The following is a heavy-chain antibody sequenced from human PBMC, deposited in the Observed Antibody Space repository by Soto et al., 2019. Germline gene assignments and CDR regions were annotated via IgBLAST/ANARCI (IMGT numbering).Heavy chain of an antibody. J-gene: IGHJ4*02. CDR2: IYHSGNT. V-gene: IGHV4-4*02. D-gene: IGHD3-10*01. Sequence: QVQLQESGPGLAKPSGTLSLTCAVSGGSISSSNWWSWVRQPPGKGLEWIGEIYHSGNTNYNPSLKSRVTMAVDKSRNQFSLKLSSVTAADTAVYYCARRWGEGRVDYWGQGTLVTVSS. CDR1: GGSISSSNW. CDR3: ARRWGEGRVDY.